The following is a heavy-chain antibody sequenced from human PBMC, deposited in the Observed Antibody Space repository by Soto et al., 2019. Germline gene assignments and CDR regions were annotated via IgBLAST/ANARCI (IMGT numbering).Heavy chain of an antibody. CDR2: IIAYNGNT. CDR1: GYTFTSYG. V-gene: IGHV1-18*01. Sequence: QVQLVQSGAEVKKPGASVKVSCKASGYTFTSYGISWVRQAPGQGLEWMGWIIAYNGNTKYAQKLQGRVTMTTHTPTSTAYMKLRCLNSDNTAINYCARDLGQQLFDYWGQGTLVTVSS. CDR3: ARDLGQQLFDY. J-gene: IGHJ4*02. D-gene: IGHD6-13*01.